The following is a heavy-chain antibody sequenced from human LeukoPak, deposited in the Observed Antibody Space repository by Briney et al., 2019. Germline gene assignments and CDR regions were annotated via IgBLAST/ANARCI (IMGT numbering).Heavy chain of an antibody. Sequence: GGSLRLSCAAPGFTFSSYWMHWVRQAPGKGLVWVSRINSDGSSTSYADSVKGRFTISRDNAKNTLYLQMNSLRAEDTAVYYCARVDSSGYFPYYYYYGMDVWGQGTTVTVSS. CDR1: GFTFSSYW. V-gene: IGHV3-74*01. CDR2: INSDGSST. D-gene: IGHD3-22*01. J-gene: IGHJ6*02. CDR3: ARVDSSGYFPYYYYYGMDV.